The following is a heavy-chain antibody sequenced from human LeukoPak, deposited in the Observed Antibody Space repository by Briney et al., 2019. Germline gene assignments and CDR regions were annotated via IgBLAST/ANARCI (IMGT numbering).Heavy chain of an antibody. Sequence: SETLSLTCAVYGGSFSGYYWSWIRQPPGKGLEWIGEINHSGSTNYNPSLKSRVTISVDTSKNQFSLKLSSVTAADTAVYYCARHEYSGSYYGLSWFDPWGQGTLVTVSS. V-gene: IGHV4-34*01. CDR3: ARHEYSGSYYGLSWFDP. CDR2: INHSGST. D-gene: IGHD1-26*01. CDR1: GGSFSGYY. J-gene: IGHJ5*02.